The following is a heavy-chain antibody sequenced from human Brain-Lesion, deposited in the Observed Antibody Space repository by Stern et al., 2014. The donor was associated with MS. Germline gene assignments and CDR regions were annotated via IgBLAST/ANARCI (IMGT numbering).Heavy chain of an antibody. J-gene: IGHJ3*02. V-gene: IGHV3-23*04. CDR3: AKGVWGSYLNAFDM. D-gene: IGHD3-16*02. Sequence: VQLGQSGGGFVQPGGSLRLSCAASGFRFSSYAMSWVRQTPGKGLEWVSGISASGGSTYYADSVKGRFTISRDKSKNTLFLQMNSLRAEDTAVYYCAKGVWGSYLNAFDMWGQGTMVTVSS. CDR1: GFRFSSYA. CDR2: ISASGGST.